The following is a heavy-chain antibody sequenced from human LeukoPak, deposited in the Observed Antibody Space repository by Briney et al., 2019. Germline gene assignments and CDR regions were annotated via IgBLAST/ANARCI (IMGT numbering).Heavy chain of an antibody. CDR2: IYYSGST. J-gene: IGHJ4*02. V-gene: IGHV4-59*08. CDR1: GGSISSYY. Sequence: SETLSLTCTVSGGSISSYYWSWIRQPPGKGLEWIGYIYYSGSTNYNPSLKSRVTIPVDTSKNQFSLKLSSVTAADTAVYYCARRVAVAGEFDYWGQGTLVTVSS. D-gene: IGHD6-19*01. CDR3: ARRVAVAGEFDY.